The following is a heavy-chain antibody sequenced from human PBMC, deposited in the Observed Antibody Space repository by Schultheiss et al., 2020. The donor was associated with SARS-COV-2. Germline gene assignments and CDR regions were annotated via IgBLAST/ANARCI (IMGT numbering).Heavy chain of an antibody. J-gene: IGHJ4*02. CDR3: ARDARGYHPIAVAGTTFDY. Sequence: GGSLRLSCAASGFTFSSYAMHWVRQASGKGLEWVGRIRSKANSYATAYAASVKGRFTISRDDSKNTAYLQMNSLKTEDTAVYYCARDARGYHPIAVAGTTFDYWGQGTLVTVSS. V-gene: IGHV3-73*01. D-gene: IGHD6-19*01. CDR2: IRSKANSYAT. CDR1: GFTFSSYA.